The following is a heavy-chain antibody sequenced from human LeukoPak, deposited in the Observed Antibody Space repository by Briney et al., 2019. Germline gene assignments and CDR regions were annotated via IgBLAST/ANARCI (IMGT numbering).Heavy chain of an antibody. CDR2: ISPGGGTT. D-gene: IGHD7-27*01. Sequence: GGSLRLSCAVSGFAFGSEAMSWVRQSPARGLEWVASISPGGGTTYHADSVKGRFTISRDNSKNTLYLQMNSLRAEDTAVYYCAKDLFPDGTGEVDYWGQGTLVTVSS. CDR3: AKDLFPDGTGEVDY. V-gene: IGHV3-23*01. CDR1: GFAFGSEA. J-gene: IGHJ4*02.